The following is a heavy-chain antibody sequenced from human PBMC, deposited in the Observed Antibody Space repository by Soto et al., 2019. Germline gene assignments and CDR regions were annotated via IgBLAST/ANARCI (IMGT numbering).Heavy chain of an antibody. V-gene: IGHV3-48*01. CDR2: ISYDSSNK. CDR1: GFTFSSYS. Sequence: GGSLRLSCAASGFTFSSYSMNWVRQAPGKGLEWVAYISYDSSNKYYADSVKGRFTISRDNAKDSLYLQMNSLRAEDTAVYYCAKGSYYYGSGSRSFDYWGQGTLVTVSS. D-gene: IGHD3-10*01. J-gene: IGHJ4*02. CDR3: AKGSYYYGSGSRSFDY.